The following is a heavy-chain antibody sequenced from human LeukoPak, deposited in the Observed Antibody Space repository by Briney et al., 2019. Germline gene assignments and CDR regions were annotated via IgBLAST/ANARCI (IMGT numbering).Heavy chain of an antibody. J-gene: IGHJ4*02. V-gene: IGHV3-9*03. CDR1: GFTFDDYP. CDR3: AIGYSYGQEPYYFDY. D-gene: IGHD5-18*01. Sequence: GGSLRLSCAASGFTFDDYPMHWVRQAPGKGLEWVSGISWNSGSIGYADSVKGRFTISRDNAKNSLHLQMNSLRAEDMALYYCAIGYSYGQEPYYFDYWGQGTLVTVSS. CDR2: ISWNSGSI.